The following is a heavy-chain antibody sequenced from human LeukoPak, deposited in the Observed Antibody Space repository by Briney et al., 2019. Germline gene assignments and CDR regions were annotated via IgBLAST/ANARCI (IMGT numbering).Heavy chain of an antibody. V-gene: IGHV1-8*01. J-gene: IGHJ1*01. CDR1: GYTFTSYD. CDR3: ARGKWLVRNGYFQH. CDR2: MNPNSGNT. D-gene: IGHD6-19*01. Sequence: ASVKVSCTASGYTFTSYDINWVRQAPGQGLEWIGWMNPNSGNTGYAQKFQGRVTMTRNTSISTAYMELSSLRSEDTAVYYCARGKWLVRNGYFQHWGQGTLVTVSS.